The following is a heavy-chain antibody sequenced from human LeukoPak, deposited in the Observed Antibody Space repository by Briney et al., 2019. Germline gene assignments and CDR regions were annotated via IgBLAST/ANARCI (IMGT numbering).Heavy chain of an antibody. J-gene: IGHJ6*03. CDR1: GDSISYFY. Sequence: PSETLSLTCSVSGDSISYFYWSWIRQAAGKGLEWIGRIYSRGSADYNASLKSRVTMSVDTSKNQLSLKVISVTAADTAVYFCARGHVSSSTWYSTYYYFFYMDFWGKGTTVTVSS. V-gene: IGHV4-4*07. CDR2: IYSRGSA. D-gene: IGHD4-11*01. CDR3: ARGHVSSSTWYSTYYYFFYMDF.